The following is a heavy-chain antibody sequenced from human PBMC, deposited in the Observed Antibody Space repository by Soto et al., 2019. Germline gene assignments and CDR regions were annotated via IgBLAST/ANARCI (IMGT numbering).Heavy chain of an antibody. CDR2: INPSGGST. Sequence: GASVKVSCKASGYTFTSYYMHWVRQAPGQGLEWMGIINPSGGSTSYAQKFQGRVTMTRDTSTSTVYMELSSLRSEDTAVYYCARAAPLTGTNDYYYYGMDVWGQGTTVTVSS. V-gene: IGHV1-46*01. D-gene: IGHD1-7*01. CDR3: ARAAPLTGTNDYYYYGMDV. J-gene: IGHJ6*02. CDR1: GYTFTSYY.